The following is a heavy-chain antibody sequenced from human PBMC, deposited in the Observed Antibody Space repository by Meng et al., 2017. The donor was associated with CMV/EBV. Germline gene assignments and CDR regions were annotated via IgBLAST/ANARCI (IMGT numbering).Heavy chain of an antibody. D-gene: IGHD3-3*01. J-gene: IGHJ6*02. CDR1: GGSISSSSYY. Sequence: SETLSLTCTVSGGSISSSSYYWGWIRQPPGKGLEWIGGIYYSGSTYYNPSLKSRVTISVDTSKNQFSLKLSSVTAADTAVYYCARDGQTNDFWSGQYYYYYGMDVWGQGTTVTVSS. CDR3: ARDGQTNDFWSGQYYYYYGMDV. CDR2: IYYSGST. V-gene: IGHV4-39*07.